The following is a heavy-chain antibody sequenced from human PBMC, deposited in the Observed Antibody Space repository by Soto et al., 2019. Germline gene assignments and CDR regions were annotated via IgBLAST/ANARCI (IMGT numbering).Heavy chain of an antibody. CDR2: IYYTGST. CDR3: ASADTALDY. V-gene: IGHV4-61*01. J-gene: IGHJ4*02. Sequence: GQLQESGPGLLKPSETLSLTCTVSGGSVNSGSYYWNWIRQPPGKGPEWIGYIYYTGSTKYNPSLKSRVTISADTSKNQFSLKLTSVTAADTAVYFCASADTALDYWGQGTLVSVSS. D-gene: IGHD5-18*01. CDR1: GGSVNSGSYY.